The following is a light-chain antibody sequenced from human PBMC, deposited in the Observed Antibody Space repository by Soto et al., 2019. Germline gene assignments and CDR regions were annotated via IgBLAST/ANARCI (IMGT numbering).Light chain of an antibody. CDR3: QSYDSSLSGRV. Sequence: QPVLTQPPSVSGAPGQRVTIYCTGSSSNIGAGYDVHWYQQLPGTAPKLLIYGNSNRPSGVPDRFSGSKSGTSASLAITGLQAEDEADYYCQSYDSSLSGRVFGTGTKLTVL. CDR1: SSNIGAGYD. CDR2: GNS. J-gene: IGLJ1*01. V-gene: IGLV1-40*01.